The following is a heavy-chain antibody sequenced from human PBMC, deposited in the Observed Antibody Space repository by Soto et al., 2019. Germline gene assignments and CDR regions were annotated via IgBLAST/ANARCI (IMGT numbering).Heavy chain of an antibody. CDR3: ARDLGDNTDVGAFDI. J-gene: IGHJ3*02. CDR1: GGSISSGGYY. D-gene: IGHD2-21*02. Sequence: QVQLQESGPGLVKPSQTLSLTCTVSGGSISSGGYYWSWIRQHPGKGLEWIGYIYYSGSTYYNPSLKRRVTISVDTSKNHSSLKLSSVTAAYTAVYYCARDLGDNTDVGAFDIWGQGTMVTVSS. CDR2: IYYSGST. V-gene: IGHV4-31*03.